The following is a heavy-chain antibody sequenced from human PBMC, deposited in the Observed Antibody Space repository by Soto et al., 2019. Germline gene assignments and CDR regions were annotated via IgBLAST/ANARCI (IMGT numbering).Heavy chain of an antibody. V-gene: IGHV4-59*01. CDR1: GGSFSGYY. CDR3: AREGRVRMDV. J-gene: IGHJ6*02. CDR2: IYYSGST. Sequence: SETLSLTCAVYGGSFSGYYWSWIRQPPGKGLEWIGYIYYSGSTNYNPSLKSRVTISVDTSKNQFSLKLSSVTAADTDVYYCAREGRVRMDVWGQGTTVNVSS. D-gene: IGHD2-8*01.